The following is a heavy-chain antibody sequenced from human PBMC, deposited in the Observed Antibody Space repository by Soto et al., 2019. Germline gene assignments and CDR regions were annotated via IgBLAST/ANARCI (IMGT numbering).Heavy chain of an antibody. D-gene: IGHD6-19*01. J-gene: IGHJ4*02. CDR2: ISTFNGNT. CDR1: GYTFSNHG. Sequence: QVPLVQSGAEVKKPGASVKVSCKASGYTFSNHGITWVRQAPGQGLEWMGWISTFNGNTNYAQKFQGRVTMTTDTSTNTGYVELRSLGSDDTAVYYCARLTGYSSGWFDFWGQGTLVTVSS. V-gene: IGHV1-18*04. CDR3: ARLTGYSSGWFDF.